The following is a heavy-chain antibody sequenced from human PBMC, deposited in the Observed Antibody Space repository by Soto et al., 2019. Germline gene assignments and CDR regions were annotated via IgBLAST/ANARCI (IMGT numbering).Heavy chain of an antibody. CDR3: AKDASRTSGWYYFDS. Sequence: GGSLRLSCAASGFTFSILAMGWVRQAPGKGLEWVSVIDYTGGTTYYTDSVKGRFIISRDNSKKMLYLQMNSLRAEDTAVYYCAKDASRTSGWYYFDSWRQGALVPVSS. CDR1: GFTFSILA. J-gene: IGHJ4*02. CDR2: IDYTGGTT. D-gene: IGHD6-19*01. V-gene: IGHV3-23*01.